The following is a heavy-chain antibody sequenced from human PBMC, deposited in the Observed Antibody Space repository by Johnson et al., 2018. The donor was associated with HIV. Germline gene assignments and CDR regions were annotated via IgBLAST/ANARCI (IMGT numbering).Heavy chain of an antibody. CDR2: ISWNSGSL. CDR3: AKGGSLTQDAPFDI. D-gene: IGHD1-14*01. Sequence: QLVESGGGLVQPGRSLRLSCAASGFTFDDYAMHWVRQAPGKGLEWVSGISWNSGSLGYADSVKGRFTISRDNAKNSLYLQLNSLRAEDTAVYYCAKGGSLTQDAPFDIWGQGTMVTVSS. J-gene: IGHJ3*02. CDR1: GFTFDDYA. V-gene: IGHV3-9*01.